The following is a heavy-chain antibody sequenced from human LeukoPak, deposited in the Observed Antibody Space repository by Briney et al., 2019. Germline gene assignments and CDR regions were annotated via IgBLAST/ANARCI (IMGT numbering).Heavy chain of an antibody. CDR1: GGTFSSYA. D-gene: IGHD2-15*01. V-gene: IGHV1-18*01. Sequence: ASVKVSCKASGGTFSSYAISWVRQAPGQGLEWMGWISAYNGNTNYAQKLQGRVTMTTDTSTSTAYMELRSLRSDDTAVYYCARDGLGYCSGGSCWTNYYFDYWGQGTLVTVSS. J-gene: IGHJ4*02. CDR2: ISAYNGNT. CDR3: ARDGLGYCSGGSCWTNYYFDY.